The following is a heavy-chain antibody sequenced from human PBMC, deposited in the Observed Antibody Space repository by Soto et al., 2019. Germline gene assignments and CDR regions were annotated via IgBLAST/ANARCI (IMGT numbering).Heavy chain of an antibody. D-gene: IGHD6-13*01. CDR1: GYSFTSYW. CDR3: ARQYSNSWSDAFDI. CDR2: IDPSDSYT. V-gene: IGHV5-10-1*01. Sequence: GESLKIYCKGSGYSFTSYWISWVRHMPGKGLEWMGRIDPSDSYTNYSPSFKAHVTITADKSISTAYLQWSSLKASDTAMYYCARQYSNSWSDAFDIWGQGTMVTVSS. J-gene: IGHJ3*02.